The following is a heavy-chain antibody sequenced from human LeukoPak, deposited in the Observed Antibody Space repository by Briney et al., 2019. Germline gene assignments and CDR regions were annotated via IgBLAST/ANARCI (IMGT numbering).Heavy chain of an antibody. CDR2: IRSKTDNYAT. J-gene: IGHJ6*02. CDR3: AGHGTFTNYYYTMDV. D-gene: IGHD2-8*01. V-gene: IGHV3-73*01. CDR1: GFNFSGST. Sequence: GGSLRLPCGTSGFNFSGSTMHWVRQASGKGLEWVGRIRSKTDNYATAYAASVKGRFTISRDDSKNTAYLQMNSLKTEDTAVYYCAGHGTFTNYYYTMDVWGQGTTVTVSS.